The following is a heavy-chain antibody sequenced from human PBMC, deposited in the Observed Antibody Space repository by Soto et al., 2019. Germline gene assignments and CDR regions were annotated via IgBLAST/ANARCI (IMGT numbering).Heavy chain of an antibody. J-gene: IGHJ5*02. D-gene: IGHD6-13*01. V-gene: IGHV4-31*03. CDR3: ARRYRVAAAGHPAFDP. CDR2: IYKSGST. Sequence: SETLSLTCTVSGGSISIGGYYWSWIRQHPGKGLKGIGNIYKSGSTYYNPSLKSRVTISVDTSKNQFSLKLSSVTAADTAVYYCARRYRVAAAGHPAFDPWGQGTLVTVSS. CDR1: GGSISIGGYY.